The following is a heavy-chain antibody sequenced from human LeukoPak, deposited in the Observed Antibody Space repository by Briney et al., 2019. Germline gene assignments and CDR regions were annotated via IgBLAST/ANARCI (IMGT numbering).Heavy chain of an antibody. J-gene: IGHJ4*02. CDR2: ISGTGGTT. V-gene: IGHV3-23*01. D-gene: IGHD4-17*01. Sequence: PGGSLRLSCAASGFIFSNYAMSWVRQAPGKGLEWVSTISGTGGTTYYADSVKGRFTISRDNSKNTLFLQFNSLRADDTAVYYCAKGRGTTVTAAANYWGQGTLVTVSS. CDR1: GFIFSNYA. CDR3: AKGRGTTVTAAANY.